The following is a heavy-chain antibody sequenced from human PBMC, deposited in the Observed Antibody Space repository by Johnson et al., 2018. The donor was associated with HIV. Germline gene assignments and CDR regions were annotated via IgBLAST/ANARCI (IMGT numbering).Heavy chain of an antibody. J-gene: IGHJ3*02. CDR2: IGYDGNDK. D-gene: IGHD1-26*01. V-gene: IGHV3-30*04. CDR1: GFTFRSYA. CDR3: ARVRIGRENAFDI. Sequence: QVQLVESGGDVVQPGRSLRLSCAASGFTFRSYAMHWVRQAPGKGLEWGAAIGYDGNDKDYADSVTGRFTISRDNSRNTLYLHLNSLRAVDTAVYYCARVRIGRENAFDIWGQGTMVTVSS.